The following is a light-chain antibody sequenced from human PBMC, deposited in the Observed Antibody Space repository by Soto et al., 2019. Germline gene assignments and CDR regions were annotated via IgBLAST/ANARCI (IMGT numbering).Light chain of an antibody. J-gene: IGLJ2*01. CDR3: GSYTGGSTVV. CDR2: DVS. Sequence: QSALTQPASVSGSPGQSITISCTGTSSDVGGYNYVSWYQQEPGKAPKLMIYDVSYRPSGVSNRFSGSKSGNTASLTISGLQAEDEADYYCGSYTGGSTVVFGGGTQLTVL. V-gene: IGLV2-14*01. CDR1: SSDVGGYNY.